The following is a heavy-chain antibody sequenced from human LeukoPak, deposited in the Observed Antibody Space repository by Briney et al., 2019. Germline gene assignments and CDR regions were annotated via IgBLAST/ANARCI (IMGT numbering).Heavy chain of an antibody. D-gene: IGHD2-8*02. Sequence: SVKVSCKASGGTFSNYAISWVRQAPGEGLEWTGGTFPVFGTAYYAQKFQARVTITTDESTSTGYMEMSSLRSEDTAIYYCARGNYWSEFDYWGQGTLVTVSS. CDR3: ARGNYWSEFDY. CDR1: GGTFSNYA. V-gene: IGHV1-69*05. CDR2: TFPVFGTA. J-gene: IGHJ4*02.